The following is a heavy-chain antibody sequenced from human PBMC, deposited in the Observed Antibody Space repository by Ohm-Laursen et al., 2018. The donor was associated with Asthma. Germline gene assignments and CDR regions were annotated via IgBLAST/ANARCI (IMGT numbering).Heavy chain of an antibody. CDR3: ARDGRDSSGYTDY. D-gene: IGHD3-22*01. J-gene: IGHJ4*02. V-gene: IGHV3-30*03. CDR1: GFTFSSYG. Sequence: SLRLSCTASGFTFSSYGMHWVRQAPGKGLEWVAVISYDGSNKYYADSVKGRFTISRDNSKNTLYLQMNSLRAEDTAVYYCARDGRDSSGYTDYWGQGTLVTVSS. CDR2: ISYDGSNK.